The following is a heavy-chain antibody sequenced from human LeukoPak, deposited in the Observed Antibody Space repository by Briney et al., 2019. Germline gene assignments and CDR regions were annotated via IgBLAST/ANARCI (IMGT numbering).Heavy chain of an antibody. CDR1: GFTFSSYW. CDR2: IKQDGSER. V-gene: IGHV3-7*03. CDR3: ARDLGMGYYYYGMDV. J-gene: IGHJ6*04. D-gene: IGHD7-27*01. Sequence: GGSLRLSCAASGFTFSSYWMSWVRQAPGKGLEWMANIKQDGSERYYVDSVKGRFTISRDNAKNSLYLQMNSLRAEDTAVYYCARDLGMGYYYYGMDVWGKGTTVTVSS.